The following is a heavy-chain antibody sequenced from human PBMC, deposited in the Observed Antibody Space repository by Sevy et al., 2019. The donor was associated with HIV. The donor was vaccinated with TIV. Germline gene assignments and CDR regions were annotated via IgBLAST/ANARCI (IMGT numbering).Heavy chain of an antibody. CDR1: GFTLTSYT. J-gene: IGHJ4*02. Sequence: GGSLRLSRAASGFTLTSYTMNWVRQAPGKGLEWVASISATGGSTYYADSVKGRFTISRDVSKGTLYLQMNSLTAEDTAIFYCAKTLQKLPFHPHYFDYWGQGTLVTVSS. D-gene: IGHD2-21*02. CDR3: AKTLQKLPFHPHYFDY. CDR2: ISATGGST. V-gene: IGHV3-23*01.